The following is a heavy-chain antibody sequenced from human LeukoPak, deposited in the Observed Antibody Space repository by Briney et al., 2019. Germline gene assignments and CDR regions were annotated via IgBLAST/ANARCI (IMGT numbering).Heavy chain of an antibody. J-gene: IGHJ4*02. CDR2: IYLADSYT. CDR1: EYRFTSYW. CDR3: ARHGQELVPDY. V-gene: IGHV5-51*01. Sequence: GESLKISCKGSEYRFTSYWIAWVRQMPGKGLEWMGIIYLADSYTTYSPSFQGQVTISADESISTAYLQWNSLKASDSAMYYCARHGQELVPDYWGQGTLVTVSS. D-gene: IGHD3-9*01.